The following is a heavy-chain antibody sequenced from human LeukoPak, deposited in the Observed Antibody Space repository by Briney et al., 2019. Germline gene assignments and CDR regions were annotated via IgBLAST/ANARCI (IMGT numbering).Heavy chain of an antibody. D-gene: IGHD5-18*01. CDR2: IIPTLGIA. Sequence: SVKVSCKASGGTFSSYAISWVRQAPGQGLEWMGRIIPTLGIANYAQKFQGRVTITADKSTSTAYMELSSLRSEDTAVYYCASGGYSYGFDYWGQGTLVTVSS. CDR3: ASGGYSYGFDY. CDR1: GGTFSSYA. V-gene: IGHV1-69*04. J-gene: IGHJ4*02.